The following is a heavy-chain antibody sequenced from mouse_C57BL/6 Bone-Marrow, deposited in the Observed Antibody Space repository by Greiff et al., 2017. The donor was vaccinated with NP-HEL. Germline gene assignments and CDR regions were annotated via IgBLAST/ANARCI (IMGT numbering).Heavy chain of an antibody. J-gene: IGHJ2*01. D-gene: IGHD2-2*01. CDR3: ASMVTTDYFDN. CDR2: INPGSGGT. CDR1: GFAFTNYL. V-gene: IGHV1-54*01. Sequence: VKLMESGAELVRPGTSVKVSCKASGFAFTNYLIEWVKQRPGQGLEWIGVINPGSGGTNYNEKFKGKATLTADKSSSTAYMQLSSLTSEDSAVYFCASMVTTDYFDNWGQGTTLTVSS.